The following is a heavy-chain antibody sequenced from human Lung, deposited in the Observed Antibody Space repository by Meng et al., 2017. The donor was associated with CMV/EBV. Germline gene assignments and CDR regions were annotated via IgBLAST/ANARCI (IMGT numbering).Heavy chain of an antibody. CDR1: GGSISSYY. CDR2: IYYSGST. V-gene: IGHV4-59*01. CDR3: AREREDIVATGYFDY. Sequence: SETLSLTCTVSGGSISSYYWSWIRQPPGKGLEWIGYIYYSGSTNYNPSLKSRVTISVDTSKNQFSLKLSSVTAADTAVYYCAREREDIVATGYFDYWGQGTRVTRAS. D-gene: IGHD5-12*01. J-gene: IGHJ4*02.